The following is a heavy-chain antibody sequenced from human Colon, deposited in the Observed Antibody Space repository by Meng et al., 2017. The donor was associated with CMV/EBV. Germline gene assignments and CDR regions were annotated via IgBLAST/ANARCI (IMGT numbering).Heavy chain of an antibody. D-gene: IGHD2-15*01. V-gene: IGHV3-30*04. Sequence: GGSLRLSCTASEFTSSSYALHWVRQAPGKGLEWVALISFDGRTKYNTDSVKGRFTISRDRSTNTVYLHMSSLSGDDTAVYYCARAGDIVDVSDPLRDNYYYYGMDLWGQGTTVTVSS. CDR3: ARAGDIVDVSDPLRDNYYYYGMDL. CDR1: EFTSSSYA. J-gene: IGHJ6*02. CDR2: ISFDGRTK.